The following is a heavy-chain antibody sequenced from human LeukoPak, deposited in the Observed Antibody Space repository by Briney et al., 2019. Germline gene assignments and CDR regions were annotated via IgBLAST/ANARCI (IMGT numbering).Heavy chain of an antibody. CDR3: ARDRYGDYFDY. D-gene: IGHD4-17*01. V-gene: IGHV4-34*01. CDR2: IDHSGST. CDR1: GSSFSGYY. J-gene: IGHJ4*02. Sequence: PSETLSLTCAVYGSSFSGYYWNWIRQPPGKGLEWIGEIDHSGSTNYNPSLKSRVTVSVDTSKNQFSLKLSSVTAADTAVYYCARDRYGDYFDYWGQGTLVTVSS.